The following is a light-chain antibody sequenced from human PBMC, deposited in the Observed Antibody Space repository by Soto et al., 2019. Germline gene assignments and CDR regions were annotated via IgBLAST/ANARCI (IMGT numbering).Light chain of an antibody. CDR1: NIGSKS. CDR3: QVWDSSSDPYVV. J-gene: IGLJ2*01. CDR2: YDS. Sequence: VLTQPPSVSVAPGKTARITCGGNNIGSKSVHWYQQKPGQAPVLVIYYDSDRPSGIPERFSGSNSGNTATLTISRVEAGDEADYYCQVWDSSSDPYVVFGGGTKVTVL. V-gene: IGLV3-21*04.